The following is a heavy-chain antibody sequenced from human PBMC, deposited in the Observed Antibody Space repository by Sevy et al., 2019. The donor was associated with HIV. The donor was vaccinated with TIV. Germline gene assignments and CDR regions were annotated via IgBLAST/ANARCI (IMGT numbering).Heavy chain of an antibody. D-gene: IGHD2-2*01. CDR1: GYSFTSYW. CDR3: ASHATPDCGSTSCCRPSDRFFDY. V-gene: IGHV5-51*01. CDR2: IYPGDSDT. Sequence: GESLKISCKGSGYSFTSYWIGWVRQMPGKGLGWMGIIYPGDSDTRYSPSFQGQVTISADKSISTAYLQWSHLKASDTAMNYCASHATPDCGSTSCCRPSDRFFDYWGQGTLVTVSS. J-gene: IGHJ4*02.